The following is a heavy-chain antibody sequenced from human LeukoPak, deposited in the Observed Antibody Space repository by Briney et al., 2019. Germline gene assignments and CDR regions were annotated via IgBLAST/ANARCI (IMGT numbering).Heavy chain of an antibody. J-gene: IGHJ4*02. CDR2: INPNTGGP. D-gene: IGHD3-10*01. CDR1: GFVFTGYY. V-gene: IGHV1-2*02. Sequence: ASVKVSCKTSGFVFTGYYIHWIRQAPGQGLEWMGWINPNTGGPNYALKFQGRVTMTRDTSISTAYMELSRLRSDDTAVYYCARGGWVRGVITRNGLDYWGQGTLVTVSS. CDR3: ARGGWVRGVITRNGLDY.